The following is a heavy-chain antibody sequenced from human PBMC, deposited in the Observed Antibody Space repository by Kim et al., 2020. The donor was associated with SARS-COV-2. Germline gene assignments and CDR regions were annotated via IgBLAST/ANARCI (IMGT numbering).Heavy chain of an antibody. Sequence: SETLSLTCTVSGGSISSSSYYWGWIRQPPGKGLEWIGSIYYSGSTYYNPSLKSRVTISVDTSKNQFSLKLSSVTAADTAVYYCASPGAYSGYDSAFWSSGYSYYFDYWGQGTLVTVSS. J-gene: IGHJ4*02. CDR3: ASPGAYSGYDSAFWSSGYSYYFDY. V-gene: IGHV4-39*01. CDR2: IYYSGST. D-gene: IGHD5-12*01. CDR1: GGSISSSSYY.